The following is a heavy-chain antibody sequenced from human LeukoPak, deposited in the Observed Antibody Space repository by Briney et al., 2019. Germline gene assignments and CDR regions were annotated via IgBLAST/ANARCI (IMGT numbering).Heavy chain of an antibody. J-gene: IGHJ4*02. CDR3: ARGGSGSSKYWVF. Sequence: GGSLTLSCAAGFTLSPYWMTWVRQAPGRGLEWVANIDGDGSDKYYGDSVKGRFSISGDNAENSLFLQMNNLRVEDSAVYYCARGGSGSSKYWVFWGQGTLVTVSS. V-gene: IGHV3-7*01. D-gene: IGHD2-8*02. CDR2: IDGDGSDK. CDR1: GFTLSPYW.